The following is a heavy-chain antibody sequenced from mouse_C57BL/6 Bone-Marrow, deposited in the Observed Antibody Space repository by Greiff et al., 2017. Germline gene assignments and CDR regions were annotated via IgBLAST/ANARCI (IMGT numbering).Heavy chain of an antibody. Sequence: EVKLVESGPELVMPGASVKISCKASGYSFTGYFMNWVMQSHGKSLEWIGRINPYNGDTFYNQKFKGKATLTVDKSSSTAHMELRSLTSEDSAVYYCARGYGDDYWGQGTTLTVSS. V-gene: IGHV1-20*01. CDR1: GYSFTGYF. D-gene: IGHD2-13*01. J-gene: IGHJ2*01. CDR3: ARGYGDDY. CDR2: INPYNGDT.